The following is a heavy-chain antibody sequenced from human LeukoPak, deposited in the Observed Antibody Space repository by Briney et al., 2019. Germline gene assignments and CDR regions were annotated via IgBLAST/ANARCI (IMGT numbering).Heavy chain of an antibody. CDR2: INHSGST. J-gene: IGHJ4*02. CDR1: GGSFSGYY. V-gene: IGHV4-34*01. CDR3: ARATYCSGNSCYSGIFDY. Sequence: PSETLSLTCAVYGGSFSGYYWSWIRQPPEKGLEWIGEINHSGSTNYNPSLKSRVTISVDTSKNQFSLKLSSVTAADTAVYYCARATYCSGNSCYSGIFDYWGQGTLVTVSS. D-gene: IGHD2-15*01.